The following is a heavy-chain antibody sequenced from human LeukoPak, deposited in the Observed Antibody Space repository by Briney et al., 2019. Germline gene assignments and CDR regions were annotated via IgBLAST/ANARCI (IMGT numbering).Heavy chain of an antibody. CDR2: IFYTGST. D-gene: IGHD4-23*01. J-gene: IGHJ2*01. Sequence: KPSETPSLTCTVSGGSISNYYWSWIRQPPGKGLEWIGYIFYTGSTNSNPSLKSRVTISVDTSKNQFSLKLSSVTAADTAVYYCARARGGNHWYFDLWGRGTLVTVSS. CDR3: ARARGGNHWYFDL. V-gene: IGHV4-59*01. CDR1: GGSISNYY.